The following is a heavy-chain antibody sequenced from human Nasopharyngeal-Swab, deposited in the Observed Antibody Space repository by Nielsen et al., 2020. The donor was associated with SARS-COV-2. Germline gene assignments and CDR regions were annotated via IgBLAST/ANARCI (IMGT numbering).Heavy chain of an antibody. CDR3: ARSSYGDYFDY. CDR2: IYPGDSDT. Sequence: GESLKISWKGSGYSFTSYWIGWGRQTPGKGLEWMGIIYPGDSDTRYSPSFQGQVTISADKSISTAYLQWSSLKASDTAMYYCARSSYGDYFDYWGQGTLVTVSS. J-gene: IGHJ4*02. D-gene: IGHD4-17*01. V-gene: IGHV5-51*01. CDR1: GYSFTSYW.